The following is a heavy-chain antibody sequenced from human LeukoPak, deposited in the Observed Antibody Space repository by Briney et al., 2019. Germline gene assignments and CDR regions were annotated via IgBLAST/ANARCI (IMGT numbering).Heavy chain of an antibody. CDR1: GYTFTGYY. V-gene: IGHV1-2*02. Sequence: GASVKVSCKASGYTFTGYYMHWVRQAPGQGLEWMGWINPNSGGTNYAQKFQGRVTMARDTSISTAYMELSRLRSDDTAVYYCARSYYDYVWGSYRTTYYYYYYMDVWGKGTTVTVSS. CDR3: ARSYYDYVWGSYRTTYYYYYYMDV. J-gene: IGHJ6*03. CDR2: INPNSGGT. D-gene: IGHD3-16*02.